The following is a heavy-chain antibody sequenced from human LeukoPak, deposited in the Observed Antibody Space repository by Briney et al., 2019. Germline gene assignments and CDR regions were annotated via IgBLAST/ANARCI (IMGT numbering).Heavy chain of an antibody. CDR1: GGSISSYS. J-gene: IGHJ5*02. Sequence: SETLSLTCTVSGGSISSYSWSWIRQPPGKGLEWIGYIYYSGSTNYNPSLKSRVTISVDTSKNQFSLKLSSVTAADTAVYYCARAEYYDFWSGYQNWFDPWGQGTLVTVSS. V-gene: IGHV4-59*01. D-gene: IGHD3-3*01. CDR3: ARAEYYDFWSGYQNWFDP. CDR2: IYYSGST.